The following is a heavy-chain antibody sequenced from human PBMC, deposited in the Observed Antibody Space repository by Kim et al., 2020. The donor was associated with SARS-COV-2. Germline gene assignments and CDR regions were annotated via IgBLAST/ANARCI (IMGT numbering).Heavy chain of an antibody. CDR3: AKDCEIAVAGHYNAFDI. CDR1: GFTFDDYA. CDR2: ISWNSGSI. J-gene: IGHJ3*02. D-gene: IGHD6-19*01. V-gene: IGHV3-9*01. Sequence: GGSLRLSCAASGFTFDDYAMHWVRQAPGKGLEWVSGISWNSGSIGYADSVKGRFTISRDNAKNSLYLQMNSLRAEDTALYYCAKDCEIAVAGHYNAFDIWGQGTMVTVSS.